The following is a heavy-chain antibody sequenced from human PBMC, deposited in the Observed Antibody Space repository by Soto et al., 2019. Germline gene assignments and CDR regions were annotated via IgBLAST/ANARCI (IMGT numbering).Heavy chain of an antibody. CDR3: AKLSGTSSTCYFPGWCDP. CDR1: GDSISGGASF. V-gene: IGHV4-31*03. J-gene: IGHJ5*02. D-gene: IGHD2-2*01. CDR2: VYYSGSS. Sequence: PSGTLSLTCTLSGDSISGGASFWSWIRQPPGKGLEWIANVYYSGSSYYNPSLKSRLTISVDTTKNQFSLQLKSMTAADTAVYYCAKLSGTSSTCYFPGWCDPWGQGTLVTV.